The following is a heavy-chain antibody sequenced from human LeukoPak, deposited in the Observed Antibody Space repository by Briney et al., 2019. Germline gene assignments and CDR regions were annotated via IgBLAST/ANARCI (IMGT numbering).Heavy chain of an antibody. CDR3: ARAVYFPAGEYYFDY. J-gene: IGHJ4*02. D-gene: IGHD3-10*01. CDR1: GYSISSGYY. V-gene: IGHV4-38-2*02. CDR2: IYYSGST. Sequence: SETLSLTCTVSGYSISSGYYWSWIRQPPGKGLEWIGYIYYSGSTNYNPSLKSRVTISVDASKNQFSLKLSSVIAADTAVYYCARAVYFPAGEYYFDYWGQGTLVTVSS.